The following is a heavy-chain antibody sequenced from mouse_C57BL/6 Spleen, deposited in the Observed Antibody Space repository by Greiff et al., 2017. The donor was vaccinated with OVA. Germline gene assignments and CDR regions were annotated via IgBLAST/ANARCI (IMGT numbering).Heavy chain of an antibody. D-gene: IGHD2-4*01. J-gene: IGHJ3*01. Sequence: QVQLQQPGAELVKPGASVKMSCKASGYTFTSYWITWVKQRPGQGLEWIGDIYPGSGSTNYNEKFKSKATLTVDTSSSTAYMQLSSLTSEDSAVYYCARWDMAYDYDFAYWGQGTLVTVSA. CDR3: ARWDMAYDYDFAY. V-gene: IGHV1-55*01. CDR1: GYTFTSYW. CDR2: IYPGSGST.